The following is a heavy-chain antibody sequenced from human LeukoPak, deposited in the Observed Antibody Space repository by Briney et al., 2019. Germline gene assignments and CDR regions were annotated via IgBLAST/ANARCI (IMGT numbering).Heavy chain of an antibody. J-gene: IGHJ4*02. Sequence: PSETLSLTCAVYGGSFSGYYWSWIRQPSGKGLEWIGEINHSGSTNYNPSLKSRVTISVDTSKNQFSLKLSSVTAADTAVYYCASEGYYYGSGSYRFDYWGQGTLVTVSS. CDR2: INHSGST. D-gene: IGHD3-10*01. V-gene: IGHV4-34*01. CDR3: ASEGYYYGSGSYRFDY. CDR1: GGSFSGYY.